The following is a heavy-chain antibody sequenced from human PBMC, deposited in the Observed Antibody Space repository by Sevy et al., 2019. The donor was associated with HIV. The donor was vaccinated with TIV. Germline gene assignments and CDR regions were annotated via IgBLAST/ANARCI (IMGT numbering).Heavy chain of an antibody. CDR1: GFTFRSYS. D-gene: IGHD6-6*01. CDR2: ISDTGYSA. J-gene: IGHJ5*02. CDR3: VRGQYSSSPDGYFDP. V-gene: IGHV3-48*02. Sequence: GGSLRLSCAASGFTFRSYSMNWVRQAPGKGLEWLSYISDTGYSAYYADSVKGRFTIFRDNVKNSLSFHMSNLRDEDTAVYFCVRGQYSSSPDGYFDPWGQGTLVTVSS.